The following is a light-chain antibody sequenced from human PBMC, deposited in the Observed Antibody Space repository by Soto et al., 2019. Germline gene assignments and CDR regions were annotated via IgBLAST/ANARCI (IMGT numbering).Light chain of an antibody. Sequence: QSALTQPATVPGSPGQSITISCTGTSSDVGNYKYVSWYRQHPGKAPKLLIYEVSNRPSGVSNRFSGSKSGNTASLTISGLQAEDDADYYCSSYTTSRTYVFGTGTKVTVL. CDR2: EVS. CDR3: SSYTTSRTYV. J-gene: IGLJ1*01. CDR1: SSDVGNYKY. V-gene: IGLV2-14*01.